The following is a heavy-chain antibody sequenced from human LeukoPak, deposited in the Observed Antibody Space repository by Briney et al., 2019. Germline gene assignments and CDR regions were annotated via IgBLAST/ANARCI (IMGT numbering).Heavy chain of an antibody. D-gene: IGHD5-12*01. V-gene: IGHV3-30*03. CDR3: TAKVIRGNSGDDYDD. CDR1: GVTFSSYG. Sequence: GGPLSLSCEASGVTFSSYGMHWVRKAPAKGLDGVALLSSDGNDKLYGDSVKGRFTISRDDSKSTLYLQMNSLRAEDTAVYYCTAKVIRGNSGDDYDDWGQGTLVTVSS. CDR2: LSSDGNDK. J-gene: IGHJ4*02.